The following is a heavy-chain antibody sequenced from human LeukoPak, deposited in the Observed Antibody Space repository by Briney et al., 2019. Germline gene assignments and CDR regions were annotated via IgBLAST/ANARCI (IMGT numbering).Heavy chain of an antibody. CDR2: IFYSGST. CDR3: AKSPVSYYYYYYMDV. Sequence: PSETLSLTCTVSGGSISTSKYYWGWVRQPPGKGLEWIGNIFYSGSTYYSPSLKSRVTISLDTSRNQFSLKLNSVTAADTAVYYCAKSPVSYYYYYYMDVWGKGTTVTVSS. CDR1: GGSISTSKYY. J-gene: IGHJ6*03. V-gene: IGHV4-39*07. D-gene: IGHD5/OR15-5a*01.